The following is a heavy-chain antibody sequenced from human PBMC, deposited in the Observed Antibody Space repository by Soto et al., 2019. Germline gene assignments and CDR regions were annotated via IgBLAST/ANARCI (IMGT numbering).Heavy chain of an antibody. V-gene: IGHV3-64*02. D-gene: IGHD3-22*01. CDR1: GFTFSSYA. Sequence: GGSLRLSCAASGFTFSSYAMHWVRQAPGKGLEYVSAISSNGGSTYYADSVKGRFTISRDNSKNTLYLQMGSLRAEDMAVYYCPRPAGSHYDSSAHLVNGGQGTL. J-gene: IGHJ4*01. CDR3: PRPAGSHYDSSAHLVN. CDR2: ISSNGGST.